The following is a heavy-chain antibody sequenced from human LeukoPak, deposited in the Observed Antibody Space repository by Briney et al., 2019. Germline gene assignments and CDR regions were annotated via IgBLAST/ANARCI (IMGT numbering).Heavy chain of an antibody. V-gene: IGHV1-2*02. J-gene: IGHJ4*02. D-gene: IGHD6-19*01. CDR1: GYTFSGYY. CDR3: ARDGSGSGWYFFDY. Sequence: GASVTVSFTTSGYTFSGYYMHWVRQAPGQGLEWMGLMNPNSGATNYEQKFQGRVSLTRDMSISTAYLELTSVTSDDTAVYYCARDGSGSGWYFFDYWGQGTLVTVSS. CDR2: MNPNSGAT.